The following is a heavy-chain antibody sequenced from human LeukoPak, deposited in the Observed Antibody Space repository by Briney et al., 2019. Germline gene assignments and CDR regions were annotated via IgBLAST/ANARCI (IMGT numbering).Heavy chain of an antibody. CDR2: INWNGGRT. CDR1: GLMFGDYG. D-gene: IGHD4-17*01. Sequence: GESPRLSCAASGLMFGDYGMSWVRQAPGKGLEWVSGINWNGGRTGYADSVKGRFTISRDNAKNSLYLQMNSLRAEDTALYYCARDYDYGDYPGYWGQGTLVTVSS. V-gene: IGHV3-20*04. CDR3: ARDYDYGDYPGY. J-gene: IGHJ4*02.